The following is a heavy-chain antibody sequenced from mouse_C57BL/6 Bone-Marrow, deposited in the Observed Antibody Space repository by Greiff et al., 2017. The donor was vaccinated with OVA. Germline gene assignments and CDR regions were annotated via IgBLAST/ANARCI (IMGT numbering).Heavy chain of an antibody. D-gene: IGHD1-1*01. J-gene: IGHJ4*01. CDR1: GFTFSSYA. CDR3: ARDDYYGSSYYAMDY. V-gene: IGHV5-4*01. Sequence: EVQLVESGGGLVKPGGSLKLSCAASGFTFSSYAMSWVRQTPEKRLEWVATISDGGSYTYYPDNVKGRFTISRDNAKNNLYLQMSHLKSEDTAMYYCARDDYYGSSYYAMDYWGQGTSVTVSS. CDR2: ISDGGSYT.